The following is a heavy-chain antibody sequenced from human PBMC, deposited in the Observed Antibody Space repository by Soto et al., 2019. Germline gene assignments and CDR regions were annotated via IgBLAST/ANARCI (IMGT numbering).Heavy chain of an antibody. Sequence: GGSLRLSCAASGFTVSSNYMSWVRQAPGKGLEWVSVIYSGGSTYYADSVKGRFTISRHNSKNTLYLQMNSLRAEDTAVYYCARGLGGEVVPAATYYFDYWGQGTLVTVSS. D-gene: IGHD2-2*01. J-gene: IGHJ4*02. CDR3: ARGLGGEVVPAATYYFDY. CDR2: IYSGGST. CDR1: GFTVSSNY. V-gene: IGHV3-53*04.